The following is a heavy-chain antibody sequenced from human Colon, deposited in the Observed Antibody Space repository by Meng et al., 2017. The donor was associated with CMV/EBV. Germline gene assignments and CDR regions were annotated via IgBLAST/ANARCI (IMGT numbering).Heavy chain of an antibody. CDR1: GGTFSTYH. D-gene: IGHD1-20*01. Sequence: SVKVSCKASGGTFSTYHINWVRQAPGQGLEWMGRIIPTLDMSDYAPRFQGRLTLTADKVTTTAYMELSGLRSDDTAIYYCARGENLTGDDSWGQGTVVTISS. J-gene: IGHJ5*01. V-gene: IGHV1-69*04. CDR3: ARGENLTGDDS. CDR2: IIPTLDMS.